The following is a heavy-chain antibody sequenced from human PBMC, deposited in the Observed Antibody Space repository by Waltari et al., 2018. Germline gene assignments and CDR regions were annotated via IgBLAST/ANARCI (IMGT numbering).Heavy chain of an antibody. CDR2: VRFDGNNA. D-gene: IGHD3-10*01. J-gene: IGHJ4*02. CDR3: AKDLSYGPDY. Sequence: QVQLVESGGGVVQPGGSLRLSCAASGFAMTSSGVHWVRQAPGKGLEWGTFVRFDGNNAFYADSVTGRFSISRDTSKNTLYLHMNSLRVEDTAVYYCAKDLSYGPDYWGQGTLVTVSS. CDR1: GFAMTSSG. V-gene: IGHV3-30*02.